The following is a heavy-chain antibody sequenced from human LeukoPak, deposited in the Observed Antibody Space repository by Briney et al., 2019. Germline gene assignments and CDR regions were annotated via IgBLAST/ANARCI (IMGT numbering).Heavy chain of an antibody. V-gene: IGHV4-34*01. CDR2: INPSGST. CDR1: GGSFSGYY. CDR3: ARRAYYYDSSGYYRGRPVSYYFDY. D-gene: IGHD3-22*01. Sequence: SETLSLTCAVYGGSFSGYYWSWIRQPPGKGLEWIGEINPSGSTNYNPSLKSRVTISVDTSKNQFSLKLSSVTAADTAVYYCARRAYYYDSSGYYRGRPVSYYFDYWGQGTLVTVSS. J-gene: IGHJ4*02.